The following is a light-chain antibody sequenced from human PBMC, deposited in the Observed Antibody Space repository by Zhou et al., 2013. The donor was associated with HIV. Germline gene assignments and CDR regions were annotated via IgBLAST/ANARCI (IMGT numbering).Light chain of an antibody. Sequence: QSPATLSLSPGERATVSCRASQTVSSNLAWYQQKPGQAPRLLISDASHRATGVPARFTGSGSETDFTLTISSLEPEDFAVYYCQQYGSSPPYTFGQGTKVEIK. J-gene: IGKJ2*01. CDR3: QQYGSSPPYT. CDR2: DAS. CDR1: QTVSSN. V-gene: IGKV3-11*01.